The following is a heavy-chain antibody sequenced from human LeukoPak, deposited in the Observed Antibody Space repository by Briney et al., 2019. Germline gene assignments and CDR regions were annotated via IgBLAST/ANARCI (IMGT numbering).Heavy chain of an antibody. Sequence: GGSLRYSHEPSGFTSSSHAMSWVRQAPGKGLECVSYIRSSSSTIYYADSVKGRFTISRDNAKNSLYLQMNSLRAEDTAVYYCAVTMVRGALDYWGQGTLVTVSS. CDR2: IRSSSSTI. CDR3: AVTMVRGALDY. CDR1: GFTSSSHA. D-gene: IGHD3-10*01. V-gene: IGHV3-48*01. J-gene: IGHJ4*02.